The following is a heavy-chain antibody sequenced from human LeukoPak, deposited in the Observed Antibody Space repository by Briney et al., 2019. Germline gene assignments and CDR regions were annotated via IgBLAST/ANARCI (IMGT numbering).Heavy chain of an antibody. V-gene: IGHV4-34*01. CDR1: GGSFSGYY. CDR2: INHSGST. D-gene: IGHD4-17*01. J-gene: IGHJ4*02. Sequence: KPSETLSITCAVYGGSFSGYYWSGIRQPPGKGLEWIGEINHSGSTNYNPSLKSRVTISVDTSKNQFSLKLSSVTAADTAVYYCARGTTRSPPRVWGQGTLVTVSS. CDR3: ARGTTRSPPRV.